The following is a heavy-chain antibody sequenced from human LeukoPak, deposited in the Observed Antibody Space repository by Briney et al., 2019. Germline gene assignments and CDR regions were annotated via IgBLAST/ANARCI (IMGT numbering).Heavy chain of an antibody. V-gene: IGHV4-30-4*08. Sequence: PSQTLSLTCTVSGGSISSGDYYWSWIRQPPGKGLEWIGYIYYSGSTYYNPSLKSRVTISVDTSKNQFSLKLSSVTAADTAVYYCALVVVPAANSYFDYWGQGTLVTVSS. CDR1: GGSISSGDYY. CDR2: IYYSGST. J-gene: IGHJ4*02. CDR3: ALVVVPAANSYFDY. D-gene: IGHD2-2*01.